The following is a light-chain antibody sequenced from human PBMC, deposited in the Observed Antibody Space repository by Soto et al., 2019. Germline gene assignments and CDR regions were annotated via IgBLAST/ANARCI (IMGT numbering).Light chain of an antibody. CDR1: SSDIGGYNF. CDR2: DVN. Sequence: QSVLTQPPSASGSPGQSVTISCIGTSSDIGGYNFVSWYQQHPGKVPKLIIYDVNNRPSGVPDRFSGSKSGNTASLTVSGRQAADEADYYYRSYAGTNNPYVFGTGTKLTVL. J-gene: IGLJ1*01. V-gene: IGLV2-8*01. CDR3: RSYAGTNNPYV.